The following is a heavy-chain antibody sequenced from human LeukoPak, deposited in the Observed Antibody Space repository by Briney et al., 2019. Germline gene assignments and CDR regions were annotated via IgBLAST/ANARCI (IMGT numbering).Heavy chain of an antibody. Sequence: PGGSLRLSCAASGFTFSSYGMHWVRQAPGKGLEWVAVISYDGSNKYYADSVKGRFTISRDNSKNTLYLQINSLRAEDTAVYYCAKDGSKYYYGSGSYYDYWGQGTLVTVSS. CDR3: AKDGSKYYYGSGSYYDY. V-gene: IGHV3-30*18. J-gene: IGHJ4*02. CDR1: GFTFSSYG. D-gene: IGHD3-10*01. CDR2: ISYDGSNK.